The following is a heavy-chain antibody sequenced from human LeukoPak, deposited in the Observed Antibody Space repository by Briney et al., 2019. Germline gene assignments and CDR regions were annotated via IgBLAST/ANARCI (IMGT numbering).Heavy chain of an antibody. J-gene: IGHJ6*03. CDR1: GFTFSSYA. CDR2: ISYDGSNK. V-gene: IGHV3-30*04. CDR3: AKESPRPNYYYMDV. Sequence: GGSLRLSCAASGFTFSSYAMHWVRQAPGKGLEWVAVISYDGSNKYYADSVKGRFTISRDNSKNTLYLQMNSLKTKDMAMYYCAKESPRPNYYYMDVWGKGTTVTISS.